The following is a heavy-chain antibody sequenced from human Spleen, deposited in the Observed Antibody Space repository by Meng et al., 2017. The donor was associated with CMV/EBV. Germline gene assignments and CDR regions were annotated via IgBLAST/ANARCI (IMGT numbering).Heavy chain of an antibody. CDR2: INPNSGGI. V-gene: IGHV1-2*06. CDR1: GYTFTGSY. J-gene: IGHJ6*02. Sequence: ASVKVSCKASGYTFTGSYMYWVRQAPGQGLEWMGRINPNSGGINYAQKFQGRVTMTRDTSISTAYMELSRLKSDDTAVYYCARVAGDYYYGMDVWGQGTTVTVSS. CDR3: ARVAGDYYYGMDV.